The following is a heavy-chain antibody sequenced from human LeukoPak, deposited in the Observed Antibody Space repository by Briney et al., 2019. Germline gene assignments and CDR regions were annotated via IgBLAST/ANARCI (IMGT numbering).Heavy chain of an antibody. CDR2: ISRDSGAT. CDR3: ARDHVWAFDI. J-gene: IGHJ3*02. V-gene: IGHV3-48*01. CDR1: GFTLSSYS. Sequence: PGGSLRLSCAASGFTLSSYSMNWVRQAPGKGLEWVSYISRDSGATYYADSVRGRFTISRDNAKNSLSLQMSSLRPEDTAIYFCARDHVWAFDIWGQGTMVTVSS. D-gene: IGHD2-21*01.